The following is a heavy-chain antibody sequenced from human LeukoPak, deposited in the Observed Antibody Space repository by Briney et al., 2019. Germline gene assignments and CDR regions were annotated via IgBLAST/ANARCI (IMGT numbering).Heavy chain of an antibody. J-gene: IGHJ4*02. D-gene: IGHD4-17*01. CDR3: ARADYGLGPSYFDY. CDR2: IYYSGST. V-gene: IGHV4-31*03. CDR1: GGSISSGGYY. Sequence: SQTLSLTCTVSGGSISSGGYYWSWIRQHPGKGLEWIGYIYYSGSTNYNPSLKSRVTISVDTSKNQFSLKLSSVTAADTAVYYCARADYGLGPSYFDYWGQGTLVTVSS.